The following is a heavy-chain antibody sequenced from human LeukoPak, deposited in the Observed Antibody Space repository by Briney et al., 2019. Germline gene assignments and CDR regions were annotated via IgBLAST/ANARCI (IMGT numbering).Heavy chain of an antibody. D-gene: IGHD3-22*01. CDR3: ATDREGDPSAYYLV. Sequence: PGGSLRLSCAASGFTFSGYAMSWVRQVPGKGLEWVSTISDNGGRTYYADSVKGRFTISRDNSKNTLFLQMNSLRAEDSAVYYCATDREGDPSAYYLVGGQGTLITVSS. J-gene: IGHJ4*02. V-gene: IGHV3-23*01. CDR1: GFTFSGYA. CDR2: ISDNGGRT.